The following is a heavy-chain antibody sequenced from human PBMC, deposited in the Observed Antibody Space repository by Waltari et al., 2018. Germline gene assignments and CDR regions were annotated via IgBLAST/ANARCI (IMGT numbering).Heavy chain of an antibody. CDR2: ISYDGSNK. D-gene: IGHD6-13*01. V-gene: IGHV3-30-3*01. Sequence: QVQLVESGGGVVKPGRSLRLSCAASGFTFSSYAMHWVRQAPGKGLEWVAVISYDGSNKYYADSVKGRFTISRDNSKNTLYLQMNSLRAEDTAVYYCARSPAAAGPYFDYWGQGTLVTVSS. J-gene: IGHJ4*02. CDR1: GFTFSSYA. CDR3: ARSPAAAGPYFDY.